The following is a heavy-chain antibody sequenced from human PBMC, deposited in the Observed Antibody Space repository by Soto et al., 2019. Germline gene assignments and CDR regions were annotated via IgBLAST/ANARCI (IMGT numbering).Heavy chain of an antibody. CDR2: VDGSGFTS. CDR3: AKALGLYCGGDCFDAFDV. V-gene: IGHV3-23*01. D-gene: IGHD2-21*02. Sequence: EVQLLESGGGLVQPGGSLRLSCAASGLTFNSYAMTWVRQAPGRGLEWVSGVDGSGFTSYHADSVKGRFTISRDNSKNTLYLQMNSLRAEDTTVYYCAKALGLYCGGDCFDAFDVWGQGAMVSVSS. CDR1: GLTFNSYA. J-gene: IGHJ3*01.